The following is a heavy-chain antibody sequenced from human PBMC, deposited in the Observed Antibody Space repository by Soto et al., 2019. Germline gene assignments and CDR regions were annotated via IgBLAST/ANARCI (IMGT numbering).Heavy chain of an antibody. CDR3: AKTDLDLPKPY. D-gene: IGHD2-21*02. J-gene: IGHJ4*02. CDR1: GFTFSTDA. CDR2: ISGTGGNI. V-gene: IGHV3-23*01. Sequence: EVQLLESGGGLVQPGGSLRLSCAASGFTFSTDAMSWVRQAPGRGLEWVSAISGTGGNIYYADSVKGRFTISRDNSKNTLYLQMNSLRAEDAAVYYCAKTDLDLPKPYWGQGTLVTVSS.